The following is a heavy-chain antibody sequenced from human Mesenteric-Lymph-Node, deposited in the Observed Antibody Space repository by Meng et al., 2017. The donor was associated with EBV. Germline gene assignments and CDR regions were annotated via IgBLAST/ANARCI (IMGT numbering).Heavy chain of an antibody. V-gene: IGHV3-21*02. D-gene: IGHD5-24*01. CDR1: GFPFSSFT. CDR3: ARESGDDSNFDY. Sequence: EGPVVESGGSLVKPGGSLELSCAASGFPFSSFTMNWVRRAPGRGLEWVSSISSSPTYIYYATSVKGRFIISRDNAKNSLFLQMNSLRAEDTAVYYCARESGDDSNFDYWGQGALVTVSS. J-gene: IGHJ4*02. CDR2: ISSSPTYI.